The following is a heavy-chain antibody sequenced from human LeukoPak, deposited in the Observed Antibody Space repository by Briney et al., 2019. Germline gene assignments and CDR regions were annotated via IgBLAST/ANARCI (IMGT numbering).Heavy chain of an antibody. D-gene: IGHD1-26*01. CDR3: ACLVGATQDV. CDR2: ISSTSTYI. V-gene: IGHV3-21*01. CDR1: GFTISSYS. Sequence: GGSLRLSCAASGFTISSYSMNWVRQAPGEGLEWVSSISSTSTYIYYADSVKGRFTISRDNAKNSLYLQMNSLRAEDTAVYYCACLVGATQDVWGKGTTVIVSS. J-gene: IGHJ6*04.